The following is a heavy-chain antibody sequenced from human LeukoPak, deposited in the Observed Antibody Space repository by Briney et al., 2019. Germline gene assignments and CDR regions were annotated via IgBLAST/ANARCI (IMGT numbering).Heavy chain of an antibody. D-gene: IGHD3-16*01. V-gene: IGHV4-34*01. CDR2: INHSGST. J-gene: IGHJ4*02. CDR1: GGSFSGYY. CDR3: ARRVWGQNYFDY. Sequence: TSETLSLTCAVYGGSFSGYYWSWIRQPPGKGLEWIGEINHSGSTNYNPSLKSRVTISVDTSKNQFSLKLSSVTAADTAVYYCARRVWGQNYFDYWGQGTLVTVSS.